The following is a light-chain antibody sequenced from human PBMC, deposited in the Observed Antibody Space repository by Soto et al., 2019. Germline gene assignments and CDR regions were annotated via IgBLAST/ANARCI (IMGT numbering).Light chain of an antibody. J-gene: IGLJ2*01. CDR2: RND. CDR1: SSNIGNNY. V-gene: IGLV1-47*01. CDR3: TTWDDSLSAVV. Sequence: QSVLTQPPSASGTPGQRVTISCSGSSSNIGNNYVHWYQQLPGTAPKLLIYRNDQRPSVVPDRFSGSKSGTSASLAISGLRSEDETDYYCTTWDDSLSAVVFGGGTKVTVL.